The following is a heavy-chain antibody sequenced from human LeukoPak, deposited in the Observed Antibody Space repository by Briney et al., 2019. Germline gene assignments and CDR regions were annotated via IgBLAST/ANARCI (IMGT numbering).Heavy chain of an antibody. Sequence: GGSLRLSCAASGFTFTDYAMNWVRQAPGKGLEWVGRIKSKTDGGTTDYAAPVKGRFTISRDDSKNTLYLQMNSLKTEDTAVYYCITDIGGLSGWGQGTLVTVSS. CDR2: IKSKTDGGTT. J-gene: IGHJ4*02. CDR3: ITDIGGLSG. V-gene: IGHV3-15*01. CDR1: GFTFTDYA. D-gene: IGHD1-26*01.